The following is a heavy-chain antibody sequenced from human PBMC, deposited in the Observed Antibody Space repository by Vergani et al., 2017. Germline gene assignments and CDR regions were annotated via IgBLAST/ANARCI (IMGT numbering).Heavy chain of an antibody. Sequence: QVTLKESGPVLVKPTETLTLTCTVSGFSLSNARMGVSWIRQPPGKALEWLAHIFSNDEKSYSTSLKSRLTISKDTSKSQVVLPMTNMDPVDTATYYCARIRRYCSSTSCQSGWFDPWGQGTLVTVSS. V-gene: IGHV2-26*01. CDR1: GFSLSNARMG. D-gene: IGHD2-2*01. J-gene: IGHJ5*02. CDR3: ARIRRYCSSTSCQSGWFDP. CDR2: IFSNDEK.